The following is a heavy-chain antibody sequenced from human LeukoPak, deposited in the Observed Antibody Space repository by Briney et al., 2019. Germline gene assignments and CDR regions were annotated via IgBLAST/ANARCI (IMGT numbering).Heavy chain of an antibody. J-gene: IGHJ4*02. Sequence: AGGSLRLSCAASGFTFSSYAMSWVRQAPGKGLEWVSAISGSGGSTYYADSVKGQFTISRDNSKNTLYLQMNSLRAEDTAVYYCAKGLGLAVAGIDYWGQGTLVTVSS. D-gene: IGHD6-19*01. CDR1: GFTFSSYA. V-gene: IGHV3-23*01. CDR3: AKGLGLAVAGIDY. CDR2: ISGSGGST.